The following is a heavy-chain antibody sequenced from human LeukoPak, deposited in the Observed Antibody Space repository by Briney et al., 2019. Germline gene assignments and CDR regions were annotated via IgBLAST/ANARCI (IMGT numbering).Heavy chain of an antibody. CDR2: IAYDASND. V-gene: IGHV3-30*09. D-gene: IGHD5-12*01. J-gene: IGHJ4*02. CDR3: ARDRRAYSGYDWLFDY. CDR1: GFTFSNYA. Sequence: GGSLRLSCAASGFTFSNYAMHWVRQAPGKGLEWLAVIAYDASNDLYADCVKGRFDLSRDNSKNTLYLQMNSLRTEDTAVYYCARDRRAYSGYDWLFDYWGQGILVAVSS.